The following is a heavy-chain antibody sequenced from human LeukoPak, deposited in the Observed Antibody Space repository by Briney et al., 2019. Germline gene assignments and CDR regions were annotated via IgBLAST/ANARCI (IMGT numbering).Heavy chain of an antibody. CDR2: ISHSGSI. D-gene: IGHD1-1*01. J-gene: IGHJ5*02. Sequence: PSETLSLTCAVSGYSINSGYYWGCIRQPPGEGLEWIGSISHSGSIYYNPSLKSRVTISVDTSKNQFSLNLSSLTAADTAVYYCARLRDLYNRLDPWEQGTLVTVSS. CDR3: ARLRDLYNRLDP. V-gene: IGHV4-38-2*01. CDR1: GYSINSGYY.